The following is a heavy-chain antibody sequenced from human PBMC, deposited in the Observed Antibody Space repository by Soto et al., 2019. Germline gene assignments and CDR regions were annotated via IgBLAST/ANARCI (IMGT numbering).Heavy chain of an antibody. V-gene: IGHV4-39*01. D-gene: IGHD6-19*01. J-gene: IGHJ4*02. Sequence: QLQLQESGPGLVKPSETLSLTCTVSGGSISSSSYYWGWIRQPPGKGLEWIGSIYYSGSTYYNPSLKSRVTISVDTSKNQFSLKLSSVTAADTAVYYCARHYYSSGWEIDYWGQGTLVTVSS. CDR1: GGSISSSSYY. CDR2: IYYSGST. CDR3: ARHYYSSGWEIDY.